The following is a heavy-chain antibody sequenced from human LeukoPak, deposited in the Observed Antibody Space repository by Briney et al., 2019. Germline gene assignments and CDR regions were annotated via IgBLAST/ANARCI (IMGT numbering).Heavy chain of an antibody. CDR1: GFTFTSYS. Sequence: GGSLRLSCAASGFTFTSYSMNRVRQAPGKGLEWVSSISSSSSYIYYADSVKGRFTISRDNAKNSLYLQMNSLRAEDTAVYYCARDNDYGELDYWGQGTLVTVSS. CDR3: ARDNDYGELDY. D-gene: IGHD4-17*01. V-gene: IGHV3-21*01. J-gene: IGHJ4*02. CDR2: ISSSSSYI.